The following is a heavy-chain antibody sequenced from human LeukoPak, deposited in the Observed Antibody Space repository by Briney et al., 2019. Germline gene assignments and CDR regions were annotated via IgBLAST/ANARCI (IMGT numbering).Heavy chain of an antibody. CDR1: GFTVSSNY. V-gene: IGHV3-66*01. D-gene: IGHD4-17*01. Sequence: GGSLRLSCAASGFTVSSNYMSWVRQAPRKGLEWVSVIYSGGSTYYADSVKGRFTISRDNSKNTLYLQMNSLRAEDTAVYYCARGSYGDYLDYWGQGTLVTVSS. J-gene: IGHJ4*02. CDR3: ARGSYGDYLDY. CDR2: IYSGGST.